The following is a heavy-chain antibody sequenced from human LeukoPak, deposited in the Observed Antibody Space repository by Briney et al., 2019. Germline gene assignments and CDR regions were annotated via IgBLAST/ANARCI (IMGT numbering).Heavy chain of an antibody. CDR1: GFIFSNYA. CDR2: ISSSGSTI. V-gene: IGHV3-11*01. D-gene: IGHD4-17*01. CDR3: ARDNSYGDYYYGMDV. Sequence: GGSLRLSCAASGFIFSNYAMAWVRQAPGKGLEWVSYISSSGSTIYYADSVKGRFTISRDNAKNSLYLQMNSLRAEDTAVYYCARDNSYGDYYYGMDVWGQGTTVTVSS. J-gene: IGHJ6*02.